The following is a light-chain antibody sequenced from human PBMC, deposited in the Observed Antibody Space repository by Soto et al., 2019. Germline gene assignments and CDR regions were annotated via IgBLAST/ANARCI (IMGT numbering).Light chain of an antibody. CDR1: QSVGSK. J-gene: IGKJ5*01. Sequence: ETVMTQSPATLSVSPGERATLSCRASQSVGSKVAWYQQKPGQAPRLLIYGASTRATGIPARFSGSGSGTEFTLTISSLQSEDFAVYYCQQYNNWPPITFGQGTRLGIK. CDR2: GAS. V-gene: IGKV3-15*01. CDR3: QQYNNWPPIT.